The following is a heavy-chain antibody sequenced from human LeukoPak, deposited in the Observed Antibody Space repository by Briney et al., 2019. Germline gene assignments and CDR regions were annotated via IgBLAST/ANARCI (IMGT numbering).Heavy chain of an antibody. V-gene: IGHV3-23*01. CDR1: GFTFSSYA. Sequence: GGSLRLSCAASGFTFSSYAMSWVRQAPGKGLEWLSAISGSGGSTYYADSVKGRFTISRDNSKNTLYLQMNSLRAEDTAVYYCARRSRRYDSRNGFDYWGQGTLVTVSS. D-gene: IGHD3-10*01. J-gene: IGHJ4*02. CDR3: ARRSRRYDSRNGFDY. CDR2: ISGSGGST.